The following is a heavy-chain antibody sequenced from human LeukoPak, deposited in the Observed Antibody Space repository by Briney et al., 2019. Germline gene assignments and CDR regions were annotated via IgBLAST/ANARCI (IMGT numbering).Heavy chain of an antibody. V-gene: IGHV3-49*03. D-gene: IGHD3-16*02. CDR2: IRSTGDGGTT. CDR1: GFTFGNYA. Sequence: GGSLRLSCTASGFTFGNYAMSWFRQAPGKGLEWIGSIRSTGDGGTTEYAASVKGRFVISREDSKSIAYLQMDGLESEDTAVYYCARGGYQFEHWGQGTLVTVSS. J-gene: IGHJ1*01. CDR3: ARGGYQFEH.